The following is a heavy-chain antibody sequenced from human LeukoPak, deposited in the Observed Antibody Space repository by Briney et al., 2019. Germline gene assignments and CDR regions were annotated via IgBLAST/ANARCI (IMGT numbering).Heavy chain of an antibody. CDR3: ANSGSYRYGMDV. J-gene: IGHJ6*02. CDR2: IIPIFGTA. Sequence: ASVKVSCKASGYTFTSYGISWVRQAPGQGLEWMGGIIPIFGTANYAQKFQGRVTITADESTSTAYMELSSLRSEDTAVYYCANSGSYRYGMDVWGQGTTVTVSS. D-gene: IGHD1-26*01. CDR1: GYTFTSYG. V-gene: IGHV1-69*13.